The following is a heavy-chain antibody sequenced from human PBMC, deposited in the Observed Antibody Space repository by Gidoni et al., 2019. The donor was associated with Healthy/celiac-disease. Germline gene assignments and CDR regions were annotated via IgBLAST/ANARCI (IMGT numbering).Heavy chain of an antibody. CDR2: INPSGGST. CDR1: GYTGASYD. Sequence: QVQLVQSGTEGKKPGASVKVSCKESGYTGASYDRHLGRQAPGQGVEWMGIINPSGGSTSYAQKSQGRVTMTRDTSTSTVYMELSSLRSEDTAVYYCARRWLSTFCIGRYYYYYYYMDVWGKGTTVTVSS. D-gene: IGHD6-19*01. J-gene: IGHJ6*03. V-gene: IGHV1-46*03. CDR3: ARRWLSTFCIGRYYYYYYYMDV.